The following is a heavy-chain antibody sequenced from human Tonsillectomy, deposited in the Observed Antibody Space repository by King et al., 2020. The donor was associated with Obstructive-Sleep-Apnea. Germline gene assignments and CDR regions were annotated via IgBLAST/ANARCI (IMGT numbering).Heavy chain of an antibody. Sequence: VQLVESGGGLVQPGGSLRLSCAASGFSVSNNYMSWVRQAPGKGLEWASVIYSGTSTYYADSVKGRFTISRHNSKNTLYLQMNSLRAEETAVYYCASSDYASGWYFEGFVDWGLGTLVTVSS. D-gene: IGHD6-19*01. CDR1: GFSVSNNY. CDR3: ASSDYASGWYFEGFVD. J-gene: IGHJ4*02. CDR2: IYSGTST. V-gene: IGHV3-53*04.